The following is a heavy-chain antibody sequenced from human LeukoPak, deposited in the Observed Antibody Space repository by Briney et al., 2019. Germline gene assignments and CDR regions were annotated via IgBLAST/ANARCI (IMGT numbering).Heavy chain of an antibody. J-gene: IGHJ5*02. Sequence: SGPTLVNPTETLTLTCTFSGFALTTSGVGVGWIRQPPGKALEWLALIYGDDDKRYSPSLNNRLTITKDTSKNQVVLRMTNMDPEDTGTFYCACRQGLRAGFDPWGQGTLVNVSS. CDR2: IYGDDDK. V-gene: IGHV2-5*02. CDR1: GFALTTSGVG. CDR3: ACRQGLRAGFDP. D-gene: IGHD3-10*01.